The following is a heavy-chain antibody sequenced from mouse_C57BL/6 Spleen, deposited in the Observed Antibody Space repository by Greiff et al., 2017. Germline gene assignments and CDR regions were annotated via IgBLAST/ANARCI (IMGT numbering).Heavy chain of an antibody. CDR3: ARSGANWDHWYFDV. Sequence: QVQLKQSGAELVKPGASVKISCKASGYWIGQIYPGDGDTNYNGKFKGKATLTADKSSSTAYMQLSSLTSEDSAVYFCARSGANWDHWYFDVWGTGTTVTVSS. D-gene: IGHD4-1*01. CDR2: IYPGDGDT. V-gene: IGHV1-80*01. CDR1: GY. J-gene: IGHJ1*03.